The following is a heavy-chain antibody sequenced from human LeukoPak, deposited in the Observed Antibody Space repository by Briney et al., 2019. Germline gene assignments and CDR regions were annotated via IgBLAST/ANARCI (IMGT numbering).Heavy chain of an antibody. D-gene: IGHD6-13*01. CDR3: ARASPAAGNAFDI. Sequence: PSGTLSLTCAVYGGSFSGYYWSWLRQPPGKGLEWIGEINHSGSTNYNPSLKSRVTISVDTSKNQFSLKLSSVTAADTAVYYCARASPAAGNAFDIWGQGTMVTVSS. CDR2: INHSGST. J-gene: IGHJ3*02. CDR1: GGSFSGYY. V-gene: IGHV4-34*01.